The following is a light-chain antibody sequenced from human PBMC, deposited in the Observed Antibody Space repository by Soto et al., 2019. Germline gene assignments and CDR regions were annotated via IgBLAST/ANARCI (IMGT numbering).Light chain of an antibody. Sequence: EIVMTQSPATLSVSPGDRATLSCSASQSVSSDLAWYHQTPGQAPMLLIYGASTRATGIPARFSGSGAGTVFTLTINILHPDDFATYCYQQYSVYWTFGQGTKVDI. CDR2: GAS. V-gene: IGKV3-15*01. CDR3: QQYSVYWT. CDR1: QSVSSD. J-gene: IGKJ1*01.